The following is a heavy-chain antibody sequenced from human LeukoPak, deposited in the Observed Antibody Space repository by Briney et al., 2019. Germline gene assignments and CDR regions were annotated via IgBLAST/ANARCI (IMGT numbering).Heavy chain of an antibody. CDR1: GFTFSNYA. CDR3: AKPGYSSGWYDSGWFDP. D-gene: IGHD6-19*01. CDR2: ISGSGGST. J-gene: IGHJ5*02. V-gene: IGHV3-23*01. Sequence: GGSLRLSCAASGFTFSNYAMSWVRQAPGKGLEWVSSISGSGGSTYFVDSVKGRSTISRDNSKNTLYLQMNSLRAEDTAVYYCAKPGYSSGWYDSGWFDPWGQGTLVTVSS.